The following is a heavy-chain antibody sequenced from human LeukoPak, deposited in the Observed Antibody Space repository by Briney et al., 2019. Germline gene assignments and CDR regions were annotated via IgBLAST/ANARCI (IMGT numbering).Heavy chain of an antibody. CDR2: INDDGSAT. CDR1: GFTFSNYW. CDR3: AREILAPGKTHDY. J-gene: IGHJ4*02. Sequence: GGSLRLSCAASGFTFSNYWMHWVRQVPGKGLVWVSRINDDGSATFYADSVKGRFTISRDNAKNTLFLQINSLRAEDTAVYDCAREILAPGKTHDYWGQGTLVTVSS. V-gene: IGHV3-74*01.